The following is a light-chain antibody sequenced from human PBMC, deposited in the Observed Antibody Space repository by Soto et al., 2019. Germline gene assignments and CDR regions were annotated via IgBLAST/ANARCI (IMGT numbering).Light chain of an antibody. CDR2: AAS. CDR3: QHYNSYSEA. V-gene: IGKV1-9*01. J-gene: IGKJ1*01. CDR1: QVISTS. Sequence: DIQLTQSPSFLSPSIGESVTITCRASQVISTSLAWYQVKPGKAPKLLIYAASTLESGVPSRFSGSASGTDFTFTISSLQPEDFATYYCQHYNSYSEAFGQGTKVDIK.